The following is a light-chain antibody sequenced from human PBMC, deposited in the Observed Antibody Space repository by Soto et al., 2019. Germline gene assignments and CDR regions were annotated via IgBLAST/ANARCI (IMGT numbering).Light chain of an antibody. CDR1: SSDVGGYNY. J-gene: IGLJ1*01. Sequence: QSVLTQPASVSGSPGQSITISCTGTSSDVGGYNYVSWYQQHPGKAPKLMICDVSKRPSGVSNRFSGSKSGNTASLTISGLQAEDEADYYCSSFTSSNTLVVGTGTKLTVL. V-gene: IGLV2-14*01. CDR2: DVS. CDR3: SSFTSSNTLV.